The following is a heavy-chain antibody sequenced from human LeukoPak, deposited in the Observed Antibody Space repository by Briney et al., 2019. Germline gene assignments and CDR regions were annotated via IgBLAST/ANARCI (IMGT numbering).Heavy chain of an antibody. J-gene: IGHJ4*02. CDR3: ARLRGIAAAGSDY. V-gene: IGHV3-21*01. CDR2: ISSSSSYI. D-gene: IGHD6-13*01. CDR1: GFTFSSYS. Sequence: GGSLRLSCAASGFTFSSYSMNWVRQAPGKGLEWVSSISSSSSYIYYADSVKGRFTISRDNAKNSLYLQMNSLRAEDTAVYYCARLRGIAAAGSDYWGQGTLVTVSS.